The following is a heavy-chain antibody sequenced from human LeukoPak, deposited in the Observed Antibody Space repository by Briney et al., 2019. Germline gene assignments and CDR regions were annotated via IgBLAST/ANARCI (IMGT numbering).Heavy chain of an antibody. CDR3: ARYDYGDYSFDY. D-gene: IGHD4-17*01. CDR1: GGSISSYY. CDR2: IYYSGST. V-gene: IGHV4-59*01. Sequence: SETLSLTCTVSGGSISSYYWSWIRQPPGKGLEXIGYIYYSGSTNYNPSLKSRVTISVDTSKNQFSLKLSSVTAADTAVYYCARYDYGDYSFDYWGQGTLVTVSS. J-gene: IGHJ4*02.